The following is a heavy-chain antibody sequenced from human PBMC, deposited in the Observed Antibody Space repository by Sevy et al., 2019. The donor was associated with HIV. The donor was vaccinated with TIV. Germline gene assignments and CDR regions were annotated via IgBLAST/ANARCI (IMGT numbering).Heavy chain of an antibody. CDR2: IKSKSDGGTT. CDR1: GFTFSYAW. D-gene: IGHD2-8*02. V-gene: IGHV3-15*01. Sequence: GGALRLSCAASGFTFSYAWMSWVRQAPGKGLEWVGRIKSKSDGGTTDYAAPVKGSFTISRDDSNNTVYLQMKNLKTEDTAVYYCSTDPIIVLLVSDGMDVWGQVTTVTASS. CDR3: STDPIIVLLVSDGMDV. J-gene: IGHJ6*02.